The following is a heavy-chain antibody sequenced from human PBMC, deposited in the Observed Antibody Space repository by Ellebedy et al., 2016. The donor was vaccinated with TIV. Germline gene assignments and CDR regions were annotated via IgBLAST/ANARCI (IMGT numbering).Heavy chain of an antibody. CDR3: ARIPRHSYDSTGAYYFDL. V-gene: IGHV3-20*04. J-gene: IGHJ4*02. Sequence: GESLKISCVASGFTFSSYDMHWVRQVAGKGLEWVSGINWSGDITEYADSVKGRFTISRDNGKRSLYLQMNNLRAEDTALYYCARIPRHSYDSTGAYYFDLWGQGILVTVSS. D-gene: IGHD3-22*01. CDR2: INWSGDIT. CDR1: GFTFSSYD.